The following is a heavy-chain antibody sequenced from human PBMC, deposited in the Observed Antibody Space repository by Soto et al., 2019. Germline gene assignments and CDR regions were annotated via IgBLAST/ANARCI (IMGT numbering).Heavy chain of an antibody. CDR1: GYTFTSYG. Sequence: ASVKVSCKASGYTFTSYGISWVRQAPGQGLEWMGWISAYNGNTNYAQKLQGRVTMTTDTSTNTAYMELRSLRSDDTAVYYCARASSSWYTHYGMDVWGQGTTVTVSS. V-gene: IGHV1-18*01. D-gene: IGHD6-13*01. CDR3: ARASSSWYTHYGMDV. CDR2: ISAYNGNT. J-gene: IGHJ6*02.